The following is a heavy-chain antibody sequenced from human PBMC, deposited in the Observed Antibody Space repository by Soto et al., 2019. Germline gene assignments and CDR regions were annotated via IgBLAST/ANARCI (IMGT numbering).Heavy chain of an antibody. CDR1: GGSISSYY. V-gene: IGHV4-59*01. D-gene: IGHD1-1*01. J-gene: IGHJ6*02. Sequence: QVQLQESGPGLVKPSETLSLTCTVSGGSISSYYWSWIRQPPGKGLEWIGYIYYSGSTNYNPSLKSRVTISVDTSKNQFSLKLSSVTAADTAVYYCARDGRISYYYYGMDVWGQGTTVTVSS. CDR2: IYYSGST. CDR3: ARDGRISYYYYGMDV.